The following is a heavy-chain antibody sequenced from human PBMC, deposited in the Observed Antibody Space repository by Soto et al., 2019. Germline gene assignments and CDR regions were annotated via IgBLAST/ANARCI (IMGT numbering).Heavy chain of an antibody. Sequence: SVKVSCKTSGFTFSNSAVQWVRQARGQRLEWIGWIGVSRGNTNYAQTLQGRVTITRDMSTGTAYMEVRSLRSDDTAVYYCAAEVYSGGDCCHFDYWGQGSLVTVSS. J-gene: IGHJ4*01. V-gene: IGHV1-58*01. CDR2: IGVSRGNT. CDR1: GFTFSNSA. CDR3: AAEVYSGGDCCHFDY. D-gene: IGHD2-21*02.